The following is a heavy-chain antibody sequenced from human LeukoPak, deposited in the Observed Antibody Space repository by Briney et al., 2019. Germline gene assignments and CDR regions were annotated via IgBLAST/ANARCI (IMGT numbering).Heavy chain of an antibody. CDR2: ISAYNGDT. Sequence: ASVKVSCKASGYTFTSYGISWVRQAPGQGLEWMGWISAYNGDTTYAQEVQGRVTMTTDTSTSTAYMELRSLRSDDTAVYYCARDQGGAAAGYWGQGTLVTVSS. J-gene: IGHJ4*02. CDR1: GYTFTSYG. CDR3: ARDQGGAAAGY. V-gene: IGHV1-18*01. D-gene: IGHD6-13*01.